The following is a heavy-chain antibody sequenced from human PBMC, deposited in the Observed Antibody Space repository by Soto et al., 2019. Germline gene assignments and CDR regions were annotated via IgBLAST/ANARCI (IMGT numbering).Heavy chain of an antibody. V-gene: IGHV3-23*01. J-gene: IGHJ4*02. D-gene: IGHD6-19*01. CDR3: ATFSYSSGWPIFDY. CDR2: ISGSGGST. Sequence: QPGGSLRLSCAASGFTFSSYAMSWVRQAPGKGLEWVSAISGSGGSTYYADSVKGRFTISRDNSKNTLYLQMNSLRAEDTAVYYCATFSYSSGWPIFDYWGQGTLVTVSS. CDR1: GFTFSSYA.